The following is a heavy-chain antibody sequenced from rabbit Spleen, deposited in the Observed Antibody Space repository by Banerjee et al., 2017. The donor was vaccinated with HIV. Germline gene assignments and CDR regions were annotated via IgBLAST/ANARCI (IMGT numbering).Heavy chain of an antibody. CDR3: ARVGTFADAGYGL. CDR2: IYAGSSGST. D-gene: IGHD4-2*01. J-gene: IGHJ4*01. V-gene: IGHV1S45*01. Sequence: QEQLEESGGDLVKPEGSLTLTCTASGIDFSSSYWICWVRQAPGKGLEWIACIYAGSSGSTYYASWAKGRFTISKTSSTTVTLQVTSLSAADTATYFCARVGTFADAGYGLWGPGTLVTVS. CDR1: GIDFSSSYW.